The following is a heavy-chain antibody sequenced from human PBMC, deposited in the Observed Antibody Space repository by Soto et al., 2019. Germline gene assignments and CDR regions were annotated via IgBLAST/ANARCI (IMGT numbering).Heavy chain of an antibody. D-gene: IGHD3-9*01. Sequence: EASVKVSCKASGYTFTSYAMHWVRQAPGQRLEWMGWINAGNGNTKYSQKFQGRVTITRDTSASTAYMELSSLRSEDTAVYYCARDLEYYDILTGRYYYYYYGMDVWGQGTTVTVSS. CDR1: GYTFTSYA. V-gene: IGHV1-3*01. J-gene: IGHJ6*02. CDR3: ARDLEYYDILTGRYYYYYYGMDV. CDR2: INAGNGNT.